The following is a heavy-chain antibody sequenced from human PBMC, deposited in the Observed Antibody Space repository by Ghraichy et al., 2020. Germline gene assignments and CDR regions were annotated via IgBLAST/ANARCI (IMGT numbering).Heavy chain of an antibody. V-gene: IGHV3-23*01. Sequence: LSLTCTASGFTFSSYVMNWVRQAPGGGVEWVLSISNSGGNTYYANSVKGRFTISRDNYKNTLYLQMDRLRAENTAVYYCAKAWGFCSGVVCPSYDWFAPWSQGAMVTVS. D-gene: IGHD2-15*01. CDR3: AKAWGFCSGVVCPSYDWFAP. J-gene: IGHJ5*02. CDR2: ISNSGGNT. CDR1: GFTFSSYV.